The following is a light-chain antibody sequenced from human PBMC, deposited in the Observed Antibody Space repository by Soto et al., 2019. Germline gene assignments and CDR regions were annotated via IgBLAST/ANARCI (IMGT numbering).Light chain of an antibody. CDR1: SGDVGAYDF. CDR2: DVS. V-gene: IGLV2-14*01. CDR3: VSFTVHYSYV. Sequence: QSALAQHASVSGSPGQSITISCTGTSGDVGAYDFVSWYQHHPGKAPRLVIYDVSRRPAGASDRFSGSKSGSTASLTISSLQAEDEADYYCVSFTVHYSYVFGTGTKVTVL. J-gene: IGLJ1*01.